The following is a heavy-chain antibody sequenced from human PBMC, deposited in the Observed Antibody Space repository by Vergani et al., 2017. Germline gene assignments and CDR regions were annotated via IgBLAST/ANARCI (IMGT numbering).Heavy chain of an antibody. V-gene: IGHV4-31*03. J-gene: IGHJ4*02. CDR1: GGSISSGGYY. Sequence: QVQLQESGPGLVKPSQTLSLTCTVSGGSISSGGYYWSWIRQHPGKGLEWIGYIYYSGSTNYNPSLKSRVTISVDTSKNQFSLKLSSVTAADTAVYYCARGGSIAARPLDYWGQGTLVTVSS. CDR2: IYYSGST. D-gene: IGHD6-6*01. CDR3: ARGGSIAARPLDY.